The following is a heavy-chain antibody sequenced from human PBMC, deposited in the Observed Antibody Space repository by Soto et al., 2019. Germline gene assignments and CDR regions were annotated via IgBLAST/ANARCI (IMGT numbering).Heavy chain of an antibody. CDR2: IYYSGST. V-gene: IGHV4-31*03. D-gene: IGHD1-26*01. CDR3: AREVGATDYYYYYGMDV. CDR1: GGSISSGGYY. Sequence: QVQLQESGPGLVKPSQTLSLTCTVSGGSISSGGYYWSWIRQHPGKGLEWIGYIYYSGSTYYNPSLKSRVTISVDTSKNQFSLKLSSVTAADTAVYYCAREVGATDYYYYYGMDVWGQGTTVTVSS. J-gene: IGHJ6*02.